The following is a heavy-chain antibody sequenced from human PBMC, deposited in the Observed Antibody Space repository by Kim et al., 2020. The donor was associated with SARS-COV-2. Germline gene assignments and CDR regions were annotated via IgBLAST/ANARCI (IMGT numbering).Heavy chain of an antibody. CDR2: ISYDGSNK. CDR1: GFTFSSYA. J-gene: IGHJ3*02. CDR3: ERDRGTRLSMPHDAFDI. V-gene: IGHV3-30-3*01. D-gene: IGHD2-2*01. Sequence: GGSLRLSCAASGFTFSSYAMHWVRQAPGKGLEWVAVISYDGSNKYYADSVKGRFTISRDNSKNTLYLQMNSLRTEDTAVYYCERDRGTRLSMPHDAFDIWGQGTMVTVSS.